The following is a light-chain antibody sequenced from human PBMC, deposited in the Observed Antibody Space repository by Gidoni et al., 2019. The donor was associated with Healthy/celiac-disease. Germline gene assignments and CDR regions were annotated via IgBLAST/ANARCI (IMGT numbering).Light chain of an antibody. V-gene: IGKV1-33*01. CDR2: EAS. J-gene: IGKJ3*01. CDR3: QQYDNLPLFT. CDR1: QAISNY. Sequence: DIQMTQSPSSLSPSVGDRVTITCKASQAISNYLNWYQQKTGKAPKLLIYEASNLETGVPSRCSGSGSGTDVTFTISSLQQEDIATYYCQQYDNLPLFTFGPGTKVDIK.